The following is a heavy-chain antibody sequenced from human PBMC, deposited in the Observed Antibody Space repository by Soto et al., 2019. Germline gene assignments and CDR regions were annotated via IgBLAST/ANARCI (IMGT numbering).Heavy chain of an antibody. Sequence: GESLKISCKGSGFSFTSYWIGWVRQMPGKGLECMGIIYPRDSDTRYNPSFQGQVTISVDESISTAYLQWSSLETSDTAIYYCARTGVSHDYEISGQATMVTFSS. D-gene: IGHD3-3*01. V-gene: IGHV5-51*01. CDR1: GFSFTSYW. CDR2: IYPRDSDT. J-gene: IGHJ3*02. CDR3: ARTGVSHDYEI.